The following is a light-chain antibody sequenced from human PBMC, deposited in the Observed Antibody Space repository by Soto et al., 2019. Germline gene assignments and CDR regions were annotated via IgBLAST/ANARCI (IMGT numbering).Light chain of an antibody. Sequence: DRVMTQSPATLSLSPGESATLSCRASQSVSRNLAWYQQRPGQAPRLLISGASTRATGIEASFSGSGSGREFTLTIRSLQSEDSALYYCKQYSNWPTCGQGTRLEIK. CDR3: KQYSNWPT. CDR2: GAS. V-gene: IGKV3-15*01. J-gene: IGKJ5*01. CDR1: QSVSRN.